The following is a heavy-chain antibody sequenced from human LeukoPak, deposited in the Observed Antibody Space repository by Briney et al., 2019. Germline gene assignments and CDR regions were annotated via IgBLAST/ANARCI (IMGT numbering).Heavy chain of an antibody. Sequence: PSETLPLTCAVYGGSFSGYYWSWIRQPPGKGLEWIGEINHSGGTNYNPSLKSRVTISVDTSKNQFSLKLSSVTAADTAVYYCASRDLNDFWSGYYFDYWGQGTLVTVSS. CDR2: INHSGGT. D-gene: IGHD3-3*01. J-gene: IGHJ4*02. CDR3: ASRDLNDFWSGYYFDY. CDR1: GGSFSGYY. V-gene: IGHV4-34*01.